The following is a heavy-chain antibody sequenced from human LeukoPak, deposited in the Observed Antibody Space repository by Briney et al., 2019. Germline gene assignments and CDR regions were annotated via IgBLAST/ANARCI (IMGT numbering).Heavy chain of an antibody. Sequence: GGSLRLSCAASGFIFNNYGMHWVRQAPGKGLEWVAFIRYDGRNAYLADSVKGRFTISRDNSKNTLYLQMNSLRAEDTAMYYCASPMGATPWDAFDIWGQGTRVTVSP. J-gene: IGHJ3*02. D-gene: IGHD1-26*01. V-gene: IGHV3-30*02. CDR3: ASPMGATPWDAFDI. CDR2: IRYDGRNA. CDR1: GFIFNNYG.